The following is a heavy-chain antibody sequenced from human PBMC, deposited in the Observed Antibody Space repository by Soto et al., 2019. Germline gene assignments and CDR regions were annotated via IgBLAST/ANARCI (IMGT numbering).Heavy chain of an antibody. CDR3: AKGAKVVTPPFDY. CDR1: GFTFSSYC. CDR2: ISYDGSNK. J-gene: IGHJ4*02. V-gene: IGHV3-30*18. Sequence: PGGSLRLSCAASGFTFSSYCMHWVRQAPGKGLEWVAVISYDGSNKYYADSVKGRFTISRDNSKNTLYLQMNSLRAEDTAVYYCAKGAKVVTPPFDYWGQGTLVTVSS. D-gene: IGHD3-22*01.